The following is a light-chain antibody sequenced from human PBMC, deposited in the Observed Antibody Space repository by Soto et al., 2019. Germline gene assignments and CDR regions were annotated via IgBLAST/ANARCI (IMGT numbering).Light chain of an antibody. J-gene: IGLJ1*01. CDR2: DVS. CDR1: SSEVGSYNY. Sequence: QSVLTQPASVSGSPGQSITISCTGTSSEVGSYNYVSWYQHHPGKAPKLMIYDVSNRPSGVSNRFSGSKSGNTASLTISGLQPEDEADYYCSSYTTSNTRQIVFGTGTKVTVL. V-gene: IGLV2-14*03. CDR3: SSYTTSNTRQIV.